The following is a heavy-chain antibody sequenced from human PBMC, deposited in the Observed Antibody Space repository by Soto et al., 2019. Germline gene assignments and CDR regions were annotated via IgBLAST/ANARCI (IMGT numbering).Heavy chain of an antibody. D-gene: IGHD3-16*01. CDR2: IDPSGGVT. Sequence: QVQLIQFGAEVKKPGASVKVSCRASGYTFTKFHIHWVRQAPGQGLEWMGMIDPSGGVTRDAQRFQGRITMTSDTSTSSVYMELRGLTSADTAVYYCARDLIGHDNYETIGYYFDHWGPGTLVTVSS. V-gene: IGHV1-46*01. J-gene: IGHJ4*02. CDR1: GYTFTKFH. CDR3: ARDLIGHDNYETIGYYFDH.